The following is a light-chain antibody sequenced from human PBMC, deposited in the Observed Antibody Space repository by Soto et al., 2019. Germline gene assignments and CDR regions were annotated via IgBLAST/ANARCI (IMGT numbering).Light chain of an antibody. Sequence: ENVLTQSPGTLSLSPGERATLSCRASQNLSNTFLAWYQQKVGQAPRLLIYGASTRASGTPDRFSGSGSGTDFNLTISRLEAEDFAVYYCQQYGRTFGPGTKVELK. J-gene: IGKJ3*01. CDR3: QQYGRT. CDR1: QNLSNTF. CDR2: GAS. V-gene: IGKV3-20*01.